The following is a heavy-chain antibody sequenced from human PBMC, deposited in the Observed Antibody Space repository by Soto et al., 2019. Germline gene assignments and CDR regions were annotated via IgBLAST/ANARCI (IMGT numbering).Heavy chain of an antibody. CDR3: ARGAVFYGSGTPISFDY. J-gene: IGHJ4*02. D-gene: IGHD3-10*01. V-gene: IGHV4-34*01. CDR2: ITHSVST. Sequence: KGLEWIGEITHSVSTNYNPSRKSRVTISVVTSKNQFSLKLSSVNAADTAVYYCARGAVFYGSGTPISFDYWGQGTLVTVS.